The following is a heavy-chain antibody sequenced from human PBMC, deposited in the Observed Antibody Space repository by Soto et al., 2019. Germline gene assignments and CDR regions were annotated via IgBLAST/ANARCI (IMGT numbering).Heavy chain of an antibody. Sequence: ASVKVSCKASGYTFTTFGINWVRQAPGQGLEWMGWISAYNGYTNYAQKVKGRVTMTTDTSTSTAYMELRSLRSDDTAVYYCARDPTIFGVVQNYGMDVWGQGTTVTVSS. CDR2: ISAYNGYT. V-gene: IGHV1-18*01. CDR3: ARDPTIFGVVQNYGMDV. D-gene: IGHD3-3*01. CDR1: GYTFTTFG. J-gene: IGHJ6*02.